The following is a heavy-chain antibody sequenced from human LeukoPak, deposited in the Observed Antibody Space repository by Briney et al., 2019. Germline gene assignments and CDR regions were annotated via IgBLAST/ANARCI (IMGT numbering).Heavy chain of an antibody. V-gene: IGHV4-59*01. CDR2: IYYSGST. CDR1: GGSISSYY. Sequence: PSETLSLXCTVSGGSISSYYWSWIRQPPGKGLEWIGYIYYSGSTNYNPSLKSRVTISVDTSKNQFSLKLSSVTAADTAVYYCARDHDYGGNRDAFDIWGQGTMVTVSS. CDR3: ARDHDYGGNRDAFDI. J-gene: IGHJ3*02. D-gene: IGHD4-23*01.